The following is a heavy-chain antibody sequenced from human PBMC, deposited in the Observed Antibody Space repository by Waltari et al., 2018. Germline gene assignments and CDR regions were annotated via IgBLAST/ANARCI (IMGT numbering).Heavy chain of an antibody. Sequence: QVQLQQWGAGLLKPSETLSLTCAVSGGSFRGYYWRWIRQPPGKGLEGIGEINHSGSTNYNPSLKSRVTISVDTSKNQFSLKLSSVTAADTAVYYCARTLSGSYYLYGMDVWGQGTTVTVSS. D-gene: IGHD1-26*01. V-gene: IGHV4-34*01. J-gene: IGHJ6*02. CDR1: GGSFRGYY. CDR2: INHSGST. CDR3: ARTLSGSYYLYGMDV.